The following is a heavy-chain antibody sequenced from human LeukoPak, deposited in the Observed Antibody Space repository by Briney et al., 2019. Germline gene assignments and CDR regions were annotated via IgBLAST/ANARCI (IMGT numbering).Heavy chain of an antibody. J-gene: IGHJ4*02. CDR3: ARDIWGCDSATCPSGRDF. Sequence: GGSLRLSCAASGFTFGSYWMTWVRQAPGKGLEWVANIRQDGNEKYYVDSVKGRFTISRDNAKNSLYLQMNSLRVEDTAVYYCARDIWGCDSATCPSGRDFWGQGTLDTVSS. CDR2: IRQDGNEK. V-gene: IGHV3-7*01. CDR1: GFTFGSYW. D-gene: IGHD3-16*01.